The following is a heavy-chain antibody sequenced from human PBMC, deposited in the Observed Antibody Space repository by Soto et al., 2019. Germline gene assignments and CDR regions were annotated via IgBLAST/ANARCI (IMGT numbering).Heavy chain of an antibody. D-gene: IGHD3-3*01. J-gene: IGHJ6*02. Sequence: GGSLRLSCAASGFTFASCAMTWVRQAPGKGLEWVSAIRGTGGSTYYAGSVKGRFTISRDNLKNTLFLQMNSLRAEDTAVYYCAGDEGFPTLGTPHYYYGMDVWGQGTTVTVSS. CDR3: AGDEGFPTLGTPHYYYGMDV. V-gene: IGHV3-23*01. CDR2: IRGTGGST. CDR1: GFTFASCA.